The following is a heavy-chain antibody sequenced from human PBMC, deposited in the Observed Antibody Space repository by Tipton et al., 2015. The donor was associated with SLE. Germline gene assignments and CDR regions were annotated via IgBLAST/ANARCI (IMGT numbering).Heavy chain of an antibody. CDR2: IYDSGST. CDR1: GGSISSHF. V-gene: IGHV4-59*11. Sequence: TLSLTCTASGGSISSHFWSWIRQPPGKGLEWIGYIYDSGSTYYNPSLKSRVTISVDTSKNPFSLKLSAVTAADTAVYCWARDRVVVNAFDIWGQGTMVTVPS. D-gene: IGHD3-22*01. CDR3: ARDRVVVNAFDI. J-gene: IGHJ3*02.